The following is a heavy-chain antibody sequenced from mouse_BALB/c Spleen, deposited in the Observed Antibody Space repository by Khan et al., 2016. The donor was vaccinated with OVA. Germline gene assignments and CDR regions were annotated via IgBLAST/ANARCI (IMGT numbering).Heavy chain of an antibody. J-gene: IGHJ2*01. V-gene: IGHV2-3*01. CDR3: AKLRVFYFDF. CDR1: GFSSTSDG. CDR2: IWGDGST. Sequence: VQLKQSGPGLVALSQSLSITCTVPGFSSTSDGVSWVRQPPGKGLEWLGVIWGDGSTNYHSALRSTLSIGKDNSKNEVFLKLNSLQSDDTATYYCAKLRVFYFDFWGQGTTLTVST.